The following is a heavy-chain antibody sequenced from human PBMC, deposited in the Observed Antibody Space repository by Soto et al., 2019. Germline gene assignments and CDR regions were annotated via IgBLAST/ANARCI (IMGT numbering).Heavy chain of an antibody. CDR1: GGSISSGSYY. CDR2: IYYSGST. V-gene: IGHV4-31*03. D-gene: IGHD3-10*01. Sequence: PSETLSLTCTFSGGSISSGSYYWSWIRQHPGKGLEWMGYIYYSGSTYYNPSLKSRVTISVDTSKNQFSLKLSSVTAADTAVYYCARGSWSFYYFDYWGQGTLVTVSS. CDR3: ARGSWSFYYFDY. J-gene: IGHJ4*02.